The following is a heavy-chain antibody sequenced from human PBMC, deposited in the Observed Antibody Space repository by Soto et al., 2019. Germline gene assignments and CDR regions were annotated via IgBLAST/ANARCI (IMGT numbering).Heavy chain of an antibody. D-gene: IGHD3-10*01. V-gene: IGHV3-21*06. CDR3: ARDFKESQYYYYCMDV. Sequence: EVQLVESGGGLVKPGGSLRLSCVVSGFTFSSYSMNWVRQAPGKGLEWVSSIRSSSIYTYYADSVKGRFTISRDNAKNSVYLQMNSLRAEDTAVYYCARDFKESQYYYYCMDVWGKGTTVTVSS. CDR1: GFTFSSYS. CDR2: IRSSSIYT. J-gene: IGHJ6*03.